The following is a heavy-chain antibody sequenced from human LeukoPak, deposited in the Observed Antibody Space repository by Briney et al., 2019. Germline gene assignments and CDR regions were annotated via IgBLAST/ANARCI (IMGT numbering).Heavy chain of an antibody. D-gene: IGHD2-15*01. V-gene: IGHV3-30*04. CDR1: GFTFSSYA. Sequence: GGSLRLSCAASGFTFSSYAMHWVRQAPGKGLEWVAVISYDGSNKYYADSVKGRFTISRDNAKNSLYLQMNSLRAEDTAVYYCARAPAAPPAYYGMDVWGQGTTVTVSS. CDR2: ISYDGSNK. CDR3: ARAPAAPPAYYGMDV. J-gene: IGHJ6*02.